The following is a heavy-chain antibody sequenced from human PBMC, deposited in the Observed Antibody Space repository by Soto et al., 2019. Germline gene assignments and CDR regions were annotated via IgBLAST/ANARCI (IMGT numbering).Heavy chain of an antibody. CDR2: IWYDGSNK. CDR1: GFTFSSYG. Sequence: GGSLRLSCAASGFTFSSYGMHWVRQAPGKGLEWVAVIWYDGSNKYYADSVKGRFTISRDNSKNTLYLQMNSLRAEDTAVYYCARDLMVRGVIAYWRQRTLVTVSS. CDR3: ARDLMVRGVIAY. V-gene: IGHV3-33*01. D-gene: IGHD3-10*01. J-gene: IGHJ4*02.